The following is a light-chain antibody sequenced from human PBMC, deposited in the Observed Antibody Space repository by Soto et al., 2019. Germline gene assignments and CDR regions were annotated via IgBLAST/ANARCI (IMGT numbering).Light chain of an antibody. CDR1: SSDVGGYNY. Sequence: QSALTQPASVSGSPGQSITISCTGTSSDVGGYNYVSWYHQHPGKAPKLMIYEVSNRPSGVSNRFSGSKSGNTASLTISGLQAEDEADYYCGSYTSSSTVFGTGTKVTV. V-gene: IGLV2-14*01. CDR2: EVS. CDR3: GSYTSSSTV. J-gene: IGLJ1*01.